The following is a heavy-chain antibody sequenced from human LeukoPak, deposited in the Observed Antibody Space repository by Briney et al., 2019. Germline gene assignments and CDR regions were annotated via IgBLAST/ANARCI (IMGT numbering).Heavy chain of an antibody. V-gene: IGHV4-34*01. Sequence: ASETLSLTCAVYGGSFSGYYWSWIRQPPGKGLEWIGEINHSVSTNYNPSLKSRVTISVDTSRNQFSLKLSSVTAADTAVYYCARGSRVRGTGAFDYWGQGTLVTVSS. D-gene: IGHD1-14*01. CDR3: ARGSRVRGTGAFDY. CDR2: INHSVST. CDR1: GGSFSGYY. J-gene: IGHJ4*02.